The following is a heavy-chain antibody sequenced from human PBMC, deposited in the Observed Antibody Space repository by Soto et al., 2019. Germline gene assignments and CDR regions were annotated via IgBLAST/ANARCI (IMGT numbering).Heavy chain of an antibody. V-gene: IGHV4-59*01. CDR3: ARGQYFSFWSGLKYYFDH. CDR2: VSWNGST. Sequence: SETLSLTXPVSTGSIAHYYWRWIRHPPGQRMEWVGFVSWNGSTAYTPSLKSLLTISLDRSKSQFSLRLTSVTAADTAIYYFARGQYFSFWSGLKYYFDHWGQGAMVTVSS. D-gene: IGHD3-3*01. J-gene: IGHJ4*02. CDR1: TGSIAHYY.